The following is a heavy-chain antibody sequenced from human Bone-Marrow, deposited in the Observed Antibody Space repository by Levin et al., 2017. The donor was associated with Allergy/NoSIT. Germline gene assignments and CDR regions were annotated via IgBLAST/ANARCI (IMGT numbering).Heavy chain of an antibody. V-gene: IGHV4-39*01. CDR1: GGSISSSSYY. Sequence: SETLSLTCTVSGGSISSSSYYWGWIRQPPGKGLEWIGSIYYSGSTYYNPSLKSRVTISVDTSKNQFSLKLSSVTAADTAVYYCARRLWGSGILVDYWGQGTLVTVSS. CDR2: IYYSGST. CDR3: ARRLWGSGILVDY. D-gene: IGHD2-15*01. J-gene: IGHJ4*02.